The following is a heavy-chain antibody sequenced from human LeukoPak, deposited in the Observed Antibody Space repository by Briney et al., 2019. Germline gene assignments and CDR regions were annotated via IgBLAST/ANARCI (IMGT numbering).Heavy chain of an antibody. V-gene: IGHV4-34*01. J-gene: IGHJ6*03. Sequence: PSETLSLTCAVYGGSFSGYYWSWIRQPPGKGLEWIGEINHSGSTNYNPSLKSRVTISVDTSKNQFSLKLSSVTAADTAVYYCARGRYSSSFPYYYYMDVWGKGTTVTVSS. D-gene: IGHD6-13*01. CDR3: ARGRYSSSFPYYYYMDV. CDR2: INHSGST. CDR1: GGSFSGYY.